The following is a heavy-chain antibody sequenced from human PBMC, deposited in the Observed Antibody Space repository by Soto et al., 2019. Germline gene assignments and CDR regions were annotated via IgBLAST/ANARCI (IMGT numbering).Heavy chain of an antibody. CDR2: IYYSGST. CDR1: GGSISSGGYY. CDR3: ARADRYCSSTSCNVFDY. D-gene: IGHD2-2*01. V-gene: IGHV4-31*03. J-gene: IGHJ4*02. Sequence: SETLSLTCTVSGGSISSGGYYWSWIRQHPGKGLEWIGYIYYSGSTYYNPSLKSRVTISVDTSKNQFSLKLSSVTAADTAVYYCARADRYCSSTSCNVFDYWGQGTLVTVSS.